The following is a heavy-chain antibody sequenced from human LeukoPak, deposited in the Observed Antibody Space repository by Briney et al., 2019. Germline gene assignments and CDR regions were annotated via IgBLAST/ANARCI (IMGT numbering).Heavy chain of an antibody. CDR3: ARPGITGTIDY. CDR1: GFTFSSYA. V-gene: IGHV3-30-3*01. CDR2: ISYDGSNK. Sequence: PGRSLRLSCAASGFTFSSYAMHWVRQAPGKGLEWVAVISYDGSNKYYADSVKGRFTISRDNSKNTLYLQMNSLRAEDTAVYYCARPGITGTIDYWGQGTLVTVSS. J-gene: IGHJ4*02. D-gene: IGHD1-7*01.